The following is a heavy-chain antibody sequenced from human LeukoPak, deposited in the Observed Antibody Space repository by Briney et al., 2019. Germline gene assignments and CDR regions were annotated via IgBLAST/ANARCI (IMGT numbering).Heavy chain of an antibody. CDR2: AYGDGSSQ. Sequence: GGSLRLSCAASGSPFSGYGMHWVRQAPGKGLEWVAVAYGDGSSQYYADSVKGRFSISKDISKNTLSLQMNSLRAEDTAVYSCATGGNFYYSHWGQGTLVTVSS. V-gene: IGHV3-33*01. D-gene: IGHD4-11*01. CDR3: ATGGNFYYSH. CDR1: GSPFSGYG. J-gene: IGHJ1*01.